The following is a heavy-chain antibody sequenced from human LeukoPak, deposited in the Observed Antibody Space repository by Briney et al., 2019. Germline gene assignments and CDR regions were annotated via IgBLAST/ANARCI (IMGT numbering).Heavy chain of an antibody. CDR2: ISSSSSYI. D-gene: IGHD6-13*01. V-gene: IGHV3-21*01. Sequence: PGGSLRLSCAAPGFTFSTYSANWVRQAPGKGLEWVSSISSSSSYIYYADSVKGRFTISRDNAKNSLYLQMNSLRAEDTAVSYCARGKRAAASTGDYWGQGTLVTVSS. J-gene: IGHJ4*02. CDR3: ARGKRAAASTGDY. CDR1: GFTFSTYS.